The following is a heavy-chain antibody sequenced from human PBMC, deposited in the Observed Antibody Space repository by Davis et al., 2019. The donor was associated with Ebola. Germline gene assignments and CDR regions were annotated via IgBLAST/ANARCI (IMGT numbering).Heavy chain of an antibody. Sequence: MPSETLSLTCTVSGGSISTYYWSWIRQPPGKGLEWIGCIDYTVSTNHNPSLKSRVTISIDTSKNQFSLKLSSVTAADTAVYYCVRGDGRFDYWGQGALVTVSS. CDR1: GGSISTYY. V-gene: IGHV4-59*08. D-gene: IGHD5-24*01. CDR3: VRGDGRFDY. CDR2: IDYTVST. J-gene: IGHJ4*02.